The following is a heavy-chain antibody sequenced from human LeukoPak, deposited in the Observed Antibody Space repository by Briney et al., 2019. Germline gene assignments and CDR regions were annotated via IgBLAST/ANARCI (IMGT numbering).Heavy chain of an antibody. V-gene: IGHV1-69*04. CDR3: ARAEYSSFIFDY. J-gene: IGHJ4*02. CDR2: IIPILGIA. Sequence: ASVKVSCKASGGTFSSYAISWVRQAPGQGLEWTGRIIPILGIANYAQKFQGRVTITADKSTSTAYMELSSLRSEDTAVYYCARAEYSSFIFDYWGQGTLVTVSS. D-gene: IGHD6-6*01. CDR1: GGTFSSYA.